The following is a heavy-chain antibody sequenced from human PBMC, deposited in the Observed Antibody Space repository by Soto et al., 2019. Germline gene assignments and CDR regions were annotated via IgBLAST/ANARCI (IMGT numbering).Heavy chain of an antibody. CDR1: GGSISSYY. CDR2: IYYSGST. CDR3: AREIVVARGASYFAY. D-gene: IGHD2-2*01. Sequence: ASETLSLTCIVSGGSISSYYWSWIRQPPGKGLEWIGYIYYSGSTNYNPSLKGRFTISRDNAKNSLYLQMNSLRAEDTAVYYCAREIVVARGASYFAYWGPGTLVTVSS. V-gene: IGHV4-59*12. J-gene: IGHJ4*02.